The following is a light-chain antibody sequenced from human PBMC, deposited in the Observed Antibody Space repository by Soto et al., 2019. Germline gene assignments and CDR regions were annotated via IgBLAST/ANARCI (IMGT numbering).Light chain of an antibody. Sequence: IVLTQSPGTLSLSPGDIATLSCRASQRLRRSYLAWYQQKPGQSPRILIFGASIRATGIPARFSGSGSGTDCTLTISSLEPEDVAVYYCQQRSNWPWTLGQGTKVDIK. CDR2: GAS. CDR3: QQRSNWPWT. V-gene: IGKV3D-20*02. CDR1: QRLRRSY. J-gene: IGKJ1*01.